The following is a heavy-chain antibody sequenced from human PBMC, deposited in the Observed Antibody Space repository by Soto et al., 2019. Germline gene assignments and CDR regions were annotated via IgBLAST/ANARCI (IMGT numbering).Heavy chain of an antibody. V-gene: IGHV3-30*03. J-gene: IGHJ4*02. CDR2: ISYDGRNE. Sequence: RGSLRLSCEASGFTFSTYGMHWVRQAPGKGLEWVAVISYDGRNENYVDSVKGRFTISRDNSKNTLYLQINSLRIDDTAVFYCARGNDYDSATFDYWGQGAQVTVSS. CDR3: ARGNDYDSATFDY. D-gene: IGHD2-15*01. CDR1: GFTFSTYG.